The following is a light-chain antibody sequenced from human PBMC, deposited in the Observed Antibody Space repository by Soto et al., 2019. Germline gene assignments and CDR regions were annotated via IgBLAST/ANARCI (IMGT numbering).Light chain of an antibody. CDR2: GVS. Sequence: EIVLTQSPGTLSSSPGERATLSCRASQSFRSNYLACYQQRPGQAPRLLIYGVSSRASGIPDRFSGSVSGTDFTLTISRLEPEDSAVYYCQQYDRIPGFTFGGGTKVEI. V-gene: IGKV3-20*01. CDR3: QQYDRIPGFT. J-gene: IGKJ4*01. CDR1: QSFRSNY.